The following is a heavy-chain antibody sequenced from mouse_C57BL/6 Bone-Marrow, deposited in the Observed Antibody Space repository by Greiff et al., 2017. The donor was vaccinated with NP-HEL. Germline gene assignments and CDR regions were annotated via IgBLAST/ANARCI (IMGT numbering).Heavy chain of an antibody. CDR1: GFSFNTYA. CDR3: VRQEDGAMDY. Sequence: EVQLVESGGGLVQPKGSLKLSCAASGFSFNTYAMNWVRQAPGKGLEWVARIRSKSNNYATYYADSVKDRFTISRDDSESMLYLQMNNLKTEDTAMYYCVRQEDGAMDYWGQGTSVTVSS. CDR2: IRSKSNNYAT. D-gene: IGHD2-3*01. J-gene: IGHJ4*01. V-gene: IGHV10-1*01.